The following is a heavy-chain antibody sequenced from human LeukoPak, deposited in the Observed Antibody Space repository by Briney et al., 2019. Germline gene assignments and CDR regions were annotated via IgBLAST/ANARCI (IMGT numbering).Heavy chain of an antibody. V-gene: IGHV4-34*01. CDR2: INHSGST. CDR1: GGSISSYY. D-gene: IGHD3-10*01. CDR3: ARVPGYYGSSP. Sequence: SETLSLTCTVSGGSISSYYWSWIRQPPGKGLEWIGQINHSGSTNYNPSLKSRVTISVDTSKNQFSLKLSSVTAADTAVYYCARVPGYYGSSPWGQGTLVTVSS. J-gene: IGHJ5*02.